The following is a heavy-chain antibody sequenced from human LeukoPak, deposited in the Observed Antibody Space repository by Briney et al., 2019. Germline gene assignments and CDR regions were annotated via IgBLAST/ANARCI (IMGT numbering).Heavy chain of an antibody. V-gene: IGHV3-11*04. CDR2: ISSSGSTI. Sequence: GGSLRLSCAASGFTFSDYYMSWIRQAPGKGLEWVSYISSSGSTIYYADSVKGRFTISRDNAKNSLYLQMNSLRAEDTAVYYCARQQQLVEGDAFDIWGQGTMVTVSS. CDR3: ARQQQLVEGDAFDI. D-gene: IGHD6-13*01. J-gene: IGHJ3*02. CDR1: GFTFSDYY.